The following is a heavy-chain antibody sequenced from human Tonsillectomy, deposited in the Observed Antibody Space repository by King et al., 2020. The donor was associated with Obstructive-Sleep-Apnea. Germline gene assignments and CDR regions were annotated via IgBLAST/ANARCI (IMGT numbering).Heavy chain of an antibody. Sequence: QLVQSGGGLVKPGGSLRLSCGASGFTFSNAWMSWVRQAPGKGLEWVGRIKSKTDGGTTDYAAPVKGRFTISTDDSKNTLYLQMNSLKTEDTAVYYCTKRPPGGATTFDYWGQGTLVTVSS. V-gene: IGHV3-15*01. CDR1: GFTFSNAW. CDR3: TKRPPGGATTFDY. CDR2: IKSKTDGGTT. J-gene: IGHJ4*02. D-gene: IGHD1-26*01.